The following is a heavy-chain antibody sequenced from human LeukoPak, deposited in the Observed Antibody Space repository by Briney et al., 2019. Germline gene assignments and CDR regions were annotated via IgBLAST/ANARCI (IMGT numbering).Heavy chain of an antibody. CDR2: ISAYNGNT. Sequence: ASVKVSCKASGYTFTSYGISWVRQAPGQGLEWMGWISAYNGNTNYAQKLQGRVTMTTDTSTSTAYMELRSLRSDDTAVYYCARTLITFGGVIVIGSDYWGQGTLVTVSS. CDR3: ARTLITFGGVIVIGSDY. D-gene: IGHD3-16*02. J-gene: IGHJ4*02. CDR1: GYTFTSYG. V-gene: IGHV1-18*01.